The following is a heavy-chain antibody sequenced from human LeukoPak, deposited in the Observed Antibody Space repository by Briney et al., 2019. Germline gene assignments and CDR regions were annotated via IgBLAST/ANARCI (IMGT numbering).Heavy chain of an antibody. J-gene: IGHJ4*02. V-gene: IGHV4-4*07. CDR1: GGSISSYY. CDR3: ARGTLPGEIARYSYGLRYYFDY. D-gene: IGHD5-18*01. Sequence: PSETLSLTCTVSGGSISSYYWSWIRQPAGKGLEWIGRIYTSGSTNYNPTLKSRVTISVDTSKNQFSLKLSSVTAADTAVYYCARGTLPGEIARYSYGLRYYFDYWGQGTLVTVSS. CDR2: IYTSGST.